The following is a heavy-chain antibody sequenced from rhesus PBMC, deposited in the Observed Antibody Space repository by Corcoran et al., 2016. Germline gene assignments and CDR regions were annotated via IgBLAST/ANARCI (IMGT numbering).Heavy chain of an antibody. CDR1: GGSISGGYG. V-gene: IGHV4-76*01. CDR3: ASQTGYSGFGY. D-gene: IGHD1-44*02. CDR2: NNRSEWTP. Sequence: QVQLQESGPGLLKPSETLSLTCAVSGGSISGGYGWGWIPQPPGKGLEWIGSNNRSEWTPLSNPPRKSRVTIAPNTAQNRFSLKLVFVPAADPALDYRASQTGYSGFGYWGQGVLVPVSS. J-gene: IGHJ4*01.